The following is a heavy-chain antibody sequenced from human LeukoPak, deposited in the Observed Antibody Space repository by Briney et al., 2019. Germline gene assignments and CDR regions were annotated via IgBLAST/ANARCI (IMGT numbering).Heavy chain of an antibody. CDR1: GGSISSSSYY. CDR3: ASNGYGSGSYYPEN. CDR2: IYYSGST. V-gene: IGHV4-39*01. J-gene: IGHJ4*02. Sequence: SETLSLTCTVSGGSISSSSYYWGWIRQPPGKGLEWIGSIYYSGSTYYNPSLKSRVTISVDTSKNQFSLKLSSVTAADTAVYYCASNGYGSGSYYPENWGQGTLVTLSS. D-gene: IGHD3-10*01.